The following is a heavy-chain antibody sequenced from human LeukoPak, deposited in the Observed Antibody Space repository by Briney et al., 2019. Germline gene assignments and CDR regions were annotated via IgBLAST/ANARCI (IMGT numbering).Heavy chain of an antibody. V-gene: IGHV1-69*05. D-gene: IGHD2-2*01. CDR3: ARDWVRGSSGSTSSLAFDY. Sequence: GASVKVSCKASGGTFSSYAISWVRQAPGQGLEWMGRIIPIFGTANYAQKFQGRVTITTDESTSTAYMELSSLRSEDTAVYYCARDWVRGSSGSTSSLAFDYWGQGTLVTVSS. CDR1: GGTFSSYA. CDR2: IIPIFGTA. J-gene: IGHJ4*02.